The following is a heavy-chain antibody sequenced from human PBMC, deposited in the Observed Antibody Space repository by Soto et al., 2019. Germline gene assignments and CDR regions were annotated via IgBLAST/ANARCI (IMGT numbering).Heavy chain of an antibody. CDR1: GFSFSSSA. CDR3: AKANLRVVHPLVFDH. J-gene: IGHJ4*02. D-gene: IGHD3-3*01. CDR2: ISGSGGAT. V-gene: IGHV3-23*01. Sequence: GGSLRLSCEASGFSFSSSAMNWVRQAPGKGLEWISVISGSGGATYFADSVKGRFTISRDNSKNTLYLQMNSQRAEDTAVYYRAKANLRVVHPLVFDHWGQGSLVTVSS.